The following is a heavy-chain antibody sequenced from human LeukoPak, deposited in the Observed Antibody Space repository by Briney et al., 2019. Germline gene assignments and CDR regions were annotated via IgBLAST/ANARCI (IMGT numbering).Heavy chain of an antibody. V-gene: IGHV1-18*01. Sequence: ASVKVSCKASGYTFTSYGISWVRQAAGQGLEWMGWINAYNGNTNYAQKLQGRVTMTTDTSTSTAYMELRSLGSDDTAVYYCASITMVRGVIKRNYYYYMDVWGKGTTVTVSS. CDR2: INAYNGNT. CDR3: ASITMVRGVIKRNYYYYMDV. J-gene: IGHJ6*03. D-gene: IGHD3-10*01. CDR1: GYTFTSYG.